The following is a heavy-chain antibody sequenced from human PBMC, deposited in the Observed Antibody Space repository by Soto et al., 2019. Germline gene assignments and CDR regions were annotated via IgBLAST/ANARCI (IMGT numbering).Heavy chain of an antibody. V-gene: IGHV1-18*01. CDR1: GYTFSSYG. D-gene: IGHD3-22*01. CDR2: ISPYDGNT. J-gene: IGHJ6*02. Sequence: QVQLVQSGGEVKKPGASVKVSCKASGYTFSSYGITWVRQAPGQGLEWLGWISPYDGNTKYAQILQGRVSMTTDTSTKTADMEVRRLRSDDTAVYYCARGGYYDSSGSRNYEYYGMNVWGQGTTVTVSS. CDR3: ARGGYYDSSGSRNYEYYGMNV.